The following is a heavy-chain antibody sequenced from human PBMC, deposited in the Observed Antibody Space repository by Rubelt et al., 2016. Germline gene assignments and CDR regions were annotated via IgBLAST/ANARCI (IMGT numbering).Heavy chain of an antibody. V-gene: IGHV3-23*01. D-gene: IGHD3-3*01. CDR3: ARVFSGWFDP. CDR2: GSGGST. Sequence: GSGGSTYYADSVKGRFTISRDNSKNSLYLQMNSLRAEDTAVYYCARVFSGWFDPWGQGTLVTVSS. J-gene: IGHJ5*02.